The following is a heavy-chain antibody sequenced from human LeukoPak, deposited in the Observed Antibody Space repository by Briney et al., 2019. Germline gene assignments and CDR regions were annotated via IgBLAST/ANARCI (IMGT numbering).Heavy chain of an antibody. CDR1: GFTFDDYT. J-gene: IGHJ6*02. D-gene: IGHD2-2*01. Sequence: GGSLRLSCAASGFTFDDYTMHWVRQAPGKGLEWVSLTSWDGGSTYYADSVKGRFTISRDNSKNSLYLQMNSLRTEDTALYYCAKDGCSSTSCYGWDYYGMDVWGQGTTVTVSS. CDR2: TSWDGGST. V-gene: IGHV3-43*01. CDR3: AKDGCSSTSCYGWDYYGMDV.